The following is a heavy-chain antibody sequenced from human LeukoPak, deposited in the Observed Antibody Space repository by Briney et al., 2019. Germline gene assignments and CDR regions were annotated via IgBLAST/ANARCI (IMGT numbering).Heavy chain of an antibody. Sequence: SETLSLTCAVYGGSFSGYYWSWIRQPPGKGLEWIGEINHSGSTNYNPSLKSRVTISVDTSKNQFSLKLTSVTAADTAVYYCARVWAFSSSWHNWFDPWGQGTLVTVSS. CDR3: ARVWAFSSSWHNWFDP. D-gene: IGHD6-13*01. J-gene: IGHJ5*02. V-gene: IGHV4-34*01. CDR2: INHSGST. CDR1: GGSFSGYY.